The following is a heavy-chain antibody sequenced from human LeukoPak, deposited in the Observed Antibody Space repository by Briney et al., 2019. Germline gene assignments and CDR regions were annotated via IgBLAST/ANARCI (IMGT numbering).Heavy chain of an antibody. CDR1: GGSISIYY. CDR2: IYYSGST. Sequence: SETLSLTRTVSGGSISIYYWSWIRQPPGKGLEWIGYIYYSGSTNYNPSLKSRVTISVDTSKNQFSLKLSSVTAADTAVYYCARNGYYDSSGYYYYWGQGTLVTVSS. CDR3: ARNGYYDSSGYYYY. D-gene: IGHD3-22*01. V-gene: IGHV4-59*01. J-gene: IGHJ4*02.